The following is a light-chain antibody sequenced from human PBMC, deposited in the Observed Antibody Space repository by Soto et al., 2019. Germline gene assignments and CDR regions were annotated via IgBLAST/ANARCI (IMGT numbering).Light chain of an antibody. CDR3: QQYNNWPFIT. J-gene: IGKJ5*01. V-gene: IGKV3-15*01. CDR1: QSVRGN. CDR2: GAS. Sequence: VFTQSPGTLSLSPGERATLSCRASQSVRGNLAWYQQKPGQSPRLLIYGASSRATGIPARFRGSGSGTEFTLTISSLQSEDFAVYYCQQYNNWPFITFGQGTRLEIK.